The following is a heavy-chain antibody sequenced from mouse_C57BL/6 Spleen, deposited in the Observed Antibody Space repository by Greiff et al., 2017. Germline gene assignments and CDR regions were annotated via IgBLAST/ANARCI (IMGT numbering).Heavy chain of an antibody. V-gene: IGHV1-55*01. CDR1: GYTFTSYW. Sequence: QVQLQQPGAELVKPGASVKMSCKASGYTFTSYWITWVKQRPGQGLEWIGDIYPGSGSTNYNEKFKSKATLTVDTSSSTAYMQLSSLTSEDSAVYYCARPLIYYDYDSYLDYWGQGTTLTVSS. J-gene: IGHJ2*01. D-gene: IGHD2-4*01. CDR3: ARPLIYYDYDSYLDY. CDR2: IYPGSGST.